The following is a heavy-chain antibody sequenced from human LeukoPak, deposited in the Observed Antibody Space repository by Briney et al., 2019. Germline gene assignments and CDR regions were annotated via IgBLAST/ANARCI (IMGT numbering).Heavy chain of an antibody. CDR1: GFTFSSYG. D-gene: IGHD6-19*01. V-gene: IGHV3-33*01. CDR2: IWYDGSNK. CDR3: ASTSGWYEPIDY. J-gene: IGHJ4*02. Sequence: GGSLRLSCAASGFTFSSYGMHWVREAPRKGLERVAVIWYDGSNKYYADSVKGRFTISRDNSKNTLYLQMNSLRAEDTAVYYCASTSGWYEPIDYWGQGTLVTVSS.